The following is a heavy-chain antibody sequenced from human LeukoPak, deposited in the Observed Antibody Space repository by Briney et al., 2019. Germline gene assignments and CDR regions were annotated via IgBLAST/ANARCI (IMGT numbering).Heavy chain of an antibody. CDR2: IHHSGST. Sequence: SETLSPTCAVFGGSFSGYYWTWIRQPPGKGLEWIGEIHHSGSTNYNPSLKSRVTISVDTSKNQFSLKLTSVTAADTAVYYCARGDGGTYHWGQGTLVTVSS. J-gene: IGHJ1*01. CDR3: ARGDGGTYH. CDR1: GGSFSGYY. V-gene: IGHV4-34*01. D-gene: IGHD3-16*01.